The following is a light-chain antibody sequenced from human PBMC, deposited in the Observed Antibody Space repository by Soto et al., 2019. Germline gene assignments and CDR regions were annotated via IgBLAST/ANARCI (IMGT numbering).Light chain of an antibody. Sequence: IVMTQSPATLSVSPGERVTLSCRASESVSSNLSWYQQKPGQAPRLLIYTASTRATSIPGRFSGSGSGTEFTLTISSLQSPHFAVYHCHQFNIWPYTFGQGTKLEI. J-gene: IGKJ2*01. CDR2: TAS. CDR1: ESVSSN. CDR3: HQFNIWPYT. V-gene: IGKV3-15*01.